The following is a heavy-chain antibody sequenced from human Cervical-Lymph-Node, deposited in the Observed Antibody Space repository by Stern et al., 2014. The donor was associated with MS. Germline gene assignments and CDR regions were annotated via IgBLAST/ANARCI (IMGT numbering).Heavy chain of an antibody. CDR2: IYWDDSK. V-gene: IGHV2-5*02. J-gene: IGHJ4*02. CDR3: ATHAPGVVPAALDY. D-gene: IGHD2-2*01. CDR1: GFSLSTSGVG. Sequence: QVTLRESGPTLVKPTQTLTLTCTFSGFSLSTSGVGVGWIRQPPGKALEWLAFIYWDDSKRYSPSLKNRLTITKDTPKNQVVLTMNNMDPVDTATFYCATHAPGVVPAALDYWGQGTLVTVS.